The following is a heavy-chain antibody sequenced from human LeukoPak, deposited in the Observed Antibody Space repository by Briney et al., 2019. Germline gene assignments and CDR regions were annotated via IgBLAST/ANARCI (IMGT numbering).Heavy chain of an antibody. CDR3: ARARIAAAGTVRGVFDY. D-gene: IGHD6-13*01. J-gene: IGHJ4*02. V-gene: IGHV3-48*03. CDR2: ISSSGSTI. CDR1: GFTFSRYE. Sequence: PGGSLRLSCAPSGFTFSRYEMNWVRQAPGPGLESVSYISSSGSTIYYADSVKGRFTISRDNAKNSLYLQMNSLRAEDTAVYYCARARIAAAGTVRGVFDYWGQGTLVTVSS.